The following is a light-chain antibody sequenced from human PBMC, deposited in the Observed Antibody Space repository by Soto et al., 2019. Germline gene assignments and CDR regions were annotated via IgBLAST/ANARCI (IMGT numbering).Light chain of an antibody. Sequence: QSALTQPASVSGSPGQSITISCTGTSSDIVGYNFVSWYQQHSGKAPKLMIYEFSFRTSVVSTRFSGSKSGNTASLTISGLHADDEAEYYCSAYVSSSTPFVFGTGTKLTVL. CDR1: SSDIVGYNF. CDR3: SAYVSSSTPFV. V-gene: IGLV2-14*01. CDR2: EFS. J-gene: IGLJ1*01.